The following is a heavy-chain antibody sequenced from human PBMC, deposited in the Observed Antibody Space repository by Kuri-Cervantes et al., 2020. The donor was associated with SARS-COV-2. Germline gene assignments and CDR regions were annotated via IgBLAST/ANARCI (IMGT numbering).Heavy chain of an antibody. CDR1: GFTFSSYS. CDR3: ARDLRLGESLDY. CDR2: ISSSSSYI. J-gene: IGHJ4*02. Sequence: GESLKISCAASGFTFSSYSMNWVRQAPGKGLEWVSSISSSSSYIYYADSVKGRFTISRDNSKNTLYLQMSSLRAEDTAVYYCARDLRLGESLDYWGQGTLVTVSS. V-gene: IGHV3-21*01. D-gene: IGHD3-16*01.